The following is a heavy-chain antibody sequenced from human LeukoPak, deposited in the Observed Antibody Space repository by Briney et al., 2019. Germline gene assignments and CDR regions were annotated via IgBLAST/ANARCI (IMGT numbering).Heavy chain of an antibody. CDR1: GFTFSSYS. Sequence: GGSLRLSCAASGFTFSSYSMNWVCQAPGKGLEWVSSISSSSSYIYYADSVKGRFTISRDNAKNSLYLQMNSLRAEDTAVYYCARSEGDYFDYWGQGTLVTVSS. CDR3: ARSEGDYFDY. V-gene: IGHV3-21*01. J-gene: IGHJ4*02. CDR2: ISSSSSYI.